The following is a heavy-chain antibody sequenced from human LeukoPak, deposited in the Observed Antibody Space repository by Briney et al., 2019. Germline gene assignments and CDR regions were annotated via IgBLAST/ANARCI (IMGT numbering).Heavy chain of an antibody. CDR2: IIPIFGTA. V-gene: IGHV1-69*13. Sequence: SVKVSCKASGGTFSSYAISWVRQAPGQGLEWMGGIIPIFGTANYAQKFQGRVTITADESTSTAYMELSSLRSEDTAVYYCARVDLQYNWNLGYFDYWGQGTLVTVSS. J-gene: IGHJ4*02. CDR1: GGTFSSYA. CDR3: ARVDLQYNWNLGYFDY. D-gene: IGHD1-7*01.